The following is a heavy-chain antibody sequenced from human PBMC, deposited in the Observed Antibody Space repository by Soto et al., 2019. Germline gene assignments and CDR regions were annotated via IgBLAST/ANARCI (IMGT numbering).Heavy chain of an antibody. J-gene: IGHJ4*02. CDR2: INPSGGST. D-gene: IGHD3-22*01. V-gene: IGHV1-46*01. CDR1: GYTFTSYY. CDR3: VRLYDSSGYSPRYFDY. Sequence: QVQLVQSGAEVKKPGTSVKVSCKASGYTFTSYYMHWVRQAHGQGLEWMGIINPSGGSTSYAQKFQGRVTMTRDTSTSTVYMELSSLRSEDTAVYYCVRLYDSSGYSPRYFDYWGQGTLVTVSS.